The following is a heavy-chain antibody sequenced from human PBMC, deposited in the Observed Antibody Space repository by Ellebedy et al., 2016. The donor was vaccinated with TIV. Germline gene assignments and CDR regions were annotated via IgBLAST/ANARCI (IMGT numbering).Heavy chain of an antibody. Sequence: GGSLRLXXASSGFTFSDHYMDWVRQPPGKGLEWVGRTKDGANAFVTEYARSVEGRFSISRDHSQNSMSLQMSSLKTEDTAMYYCTRGGPPTARLGFDVWGRGTMVTVSS. D-gene: IGHD1-1*01. V-gene: IGHV3-72*01. CDR3: TRGGPPTARLGFDV. CDR1: GFTFSDHY. J-gene: IGHJ3*01. CDR2: TKDGANAFVT.